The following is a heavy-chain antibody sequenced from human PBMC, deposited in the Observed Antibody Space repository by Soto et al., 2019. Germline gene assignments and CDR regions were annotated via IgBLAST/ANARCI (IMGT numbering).Heavy chain of an antibody. Sequence: PPETLSPTCAVYVGSLSGYYWRWIRQPPGKGLEWIGEINHSGSTNYNPSLKSRVTISVDTSKNQFSLKLSSVTAADTAVYYCARKYYIVATIKWFDPWGQGTLVTVSS. CDR3: ARKYYIVATIKWFDP. CDR1: VGSLSGYY. D-gene: IGHD5-12*01. J-gene: IGHJ5*02. V-gene: IGHV4-34*01. CDR2: INHSGST.